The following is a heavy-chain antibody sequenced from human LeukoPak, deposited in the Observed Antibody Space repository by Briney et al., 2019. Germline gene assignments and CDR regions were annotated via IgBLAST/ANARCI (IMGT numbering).Heavy chain of an antibody. CDR1: GSTFSRSA. D-gene: IGHD3-22*01. V-gene: IGHV3-23*01. Sequence: GGSLRLSCAASGSTFSRSAMTWVRQGPGTGLEFVASIIYSGGATYYADSVKGRFTISRDNSKNTLYLQMNSLRAEDTALYYCAKDGLYYDGSEHVYYFDSWGQGTLVTVSS. CDR3: AKDGLYYDGSEHVYYFDS. CDR2: IIYSGGAT. J-gene: IGHJ4*02.